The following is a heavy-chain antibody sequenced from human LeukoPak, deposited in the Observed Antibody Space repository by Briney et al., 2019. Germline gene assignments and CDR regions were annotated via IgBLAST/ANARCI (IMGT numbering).Heavy chain of an antibody. CDR2: ISSSGSTI. D-gene: IGHD6-13*01. J-gene: IGHJ6*02. CDR1: GFTFSDYY. Sequence: PGGSLRLSCAASGFTFSDYYMSWIRQAPGKGLEWVSYISSSGSTIYYADSVKGRFTISRDNAKNSLYLQMNSLRAEDTAVYYCARDSGFSSHFYCYYYGMDVWRQGPTVRVFS. V-gene: IGHV3-11*01. CDR3: ARDSGFSSHFYCYYYGMDV.